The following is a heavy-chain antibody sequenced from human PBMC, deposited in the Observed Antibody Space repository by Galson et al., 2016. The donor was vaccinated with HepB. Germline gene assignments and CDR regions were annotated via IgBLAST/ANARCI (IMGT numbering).Heavy chain of an antibody. Sequence: SVKVSCKASGYIFRESAVGWVRQAPGQGLEWLGWITIYNNKIDYAESLQDRATMTTDTSTDTAYLELRSLTPDDSAVYYCARTGAVVAATDWGQGTLVTVSS. CDR1: GYIFRESA. CDR3: ARTGAVVAATD. V-gene: IGHV1-18*01. D-gene: IGHD1-26*01. J-gene: IGHJ4*02. CDR2: ITIYNNKI.